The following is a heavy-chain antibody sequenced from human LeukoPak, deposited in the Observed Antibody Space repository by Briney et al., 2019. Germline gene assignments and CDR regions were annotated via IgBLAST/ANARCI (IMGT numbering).Heavy chain of an antibody. D-gene: IGHD3-16*02. Sequence: ASVKVSCKASGYTFTSFGVSWVRQAPGQGLEWMGWISAFNHNRNYAQKLQGRVTMTTDTSTSTAYMELSGLRSDDTAVYYCATSYYDYVWGTYRGHYYYMDVWGKGTTVTISS. J-gene: IGHJ6*03. V-gene: IGHV1-18*01. CDR1: GYTFTSFG. CDR2: ISAFNHNR. CDR3: ATSYYDYVWGTYRGHYYYMDV.